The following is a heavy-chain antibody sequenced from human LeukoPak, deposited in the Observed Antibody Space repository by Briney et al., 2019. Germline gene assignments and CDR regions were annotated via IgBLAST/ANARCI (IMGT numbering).Heavy chain of an antibody. V-gene: IGHV4-61*03. J-gene: IGHJ3*02. CDR1: GGSISSSSYY. CDR3: ARGLLGVVMNTPGSLDI. CDR2: VYYTGST. Sequence: SETLSLTCTVSGGSISSSSYYWGWIRQPPGKGLEWIGYVYYTGSTNYNPSLKSRVTISIDTSKTHFSLNLNSVTAADTAMYYCARGLLGVVMNTPGSLDIWGQGTMVTVSS. D-gene: IGHD3-3*01.